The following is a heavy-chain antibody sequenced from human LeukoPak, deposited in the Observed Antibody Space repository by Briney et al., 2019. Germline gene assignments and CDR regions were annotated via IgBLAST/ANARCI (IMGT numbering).Heavy chain of an antibody. CDR1: GFTFDDYG. CDR3: ARDTKRWLVRLYYFDY. J-gene: IGHJ4*02. V-gene: IGHV3-21*01. D-gene: IGHD6-19*01. Sequence: KPGGSLRLSCAASGFTFDDYGMNWVRQAPVKGLEWVSSISSSSSYIYYADPVKGRFTISRDNAKNSLYLQMNSLRAEDTAVYYCARDTKRWLVRLYYFDYWGQGTLVTVSS. CDR2: ISSSSSYI.